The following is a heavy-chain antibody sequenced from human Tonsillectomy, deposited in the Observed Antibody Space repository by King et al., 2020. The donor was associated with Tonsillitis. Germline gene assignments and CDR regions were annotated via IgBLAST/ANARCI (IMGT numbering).Heavy chain of an antibody. CDR1: GLNFDGYA. CDR2: IGSRRDGGST. V-gene: IGHV3-49*01. CDR3: ARDLTELRDAVDF. D-gene: IGHD3-16*01. J-gene: IGHJ3*01. Sequence: VQLVESGGGLVQPGRSLRLSCQASGLNFDGYAMSWFRQAPGEGVEWLGVIGSRRDGGSTDYAAAVKGRFTISREGSSDLAYLQMKRLKIDDTGVYYCARDLTELRDAVDFWGQGTLVTVSS.